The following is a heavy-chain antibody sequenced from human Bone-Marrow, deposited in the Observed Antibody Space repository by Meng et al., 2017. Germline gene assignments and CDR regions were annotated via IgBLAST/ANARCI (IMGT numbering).Heavy chain of an antibody. CDR2: INHSGST. CDR1: GGSFSGYY. V-gene: IGHV4-34*01. J-gene: IGHJ3*02. Sequence: SETLSLTCAVYGGSFSGYYWSWIRQPPGKGLEWIGEINHSGSTNYNPSPKSRVTISVDTSKNQFSLQLSSVTAADTAVYYCARVRIQLWLKGRFDIWGQGTMVTVSS. CDR3: ARVRIQLWLKGRFDI. D-gene: IGHD5-18*01.